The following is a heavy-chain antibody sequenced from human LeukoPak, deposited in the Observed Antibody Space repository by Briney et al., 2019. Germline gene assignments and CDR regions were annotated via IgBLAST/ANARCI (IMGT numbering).Heavy chain of an antibody. CDR2: IYHSGNT. Sequence: SETLSLTCNVSGASMSSNYWSWIRQPPGKGLEWIGYIYHSGNTNYSPSLESRVTMSVDESKNQFSLRVHFVSAADTAVFYCASTRRAAVAGRFDSWGQGTLVTVSS. V-gene: IGHV4-4*09. D-gene: IGHD6-19*01. CDR1: GASMSSNY. J-gene: IGHJ4*02. CDR3: ASTRRAAVAGRFDS.